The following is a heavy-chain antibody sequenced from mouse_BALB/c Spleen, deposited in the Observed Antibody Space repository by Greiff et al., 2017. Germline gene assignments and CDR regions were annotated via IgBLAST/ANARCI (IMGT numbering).Heavy chain of an antibody. CDR1: GFSLTSYG. J-gene: IGHJ3*01. D-gene: IGHD3-2*01. V-gene: IGHV2-3*01. Sequence: VKVVESGPGLVAPSQSLSITCTASGFSLTSYGVSWVRQPPGQGLEWLGVIWGDGSTNYHSALISSLSISKDNSKSQVFLKLNSLQTDDTATYYCATARATRWFAYWGQGTLVTVSA. CDR2: IWGDGST. CDR3: ATARATRWFAY.